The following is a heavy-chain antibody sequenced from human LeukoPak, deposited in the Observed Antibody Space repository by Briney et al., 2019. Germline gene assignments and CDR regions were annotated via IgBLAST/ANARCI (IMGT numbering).Heavy chain of an antibody. J-gene: IGHJ4*02. CDR3: AKDLSVDSYFDY. CDR2: IWYDGSKK. D-gene: IGHD2-15*01. V-gene: IGHV3-33*06. Sequence: GGSLRLSCAASGFSFSSYGMHWVRQAPGKGLEWVAVIWYDGSKKYYADSVKGRFIISRDNAKNMLWLQMNSLRAEDTAVYYCAKDLSVDSYFDYWGQGTLVTVSS. CDR1: GFSFSSYG.